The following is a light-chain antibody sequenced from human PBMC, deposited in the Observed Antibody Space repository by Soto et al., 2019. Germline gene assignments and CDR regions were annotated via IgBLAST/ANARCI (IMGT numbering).Light chain of an antibody. CDR3: QQYNIYSET. Sequence: DIQMTQSPSNLSASVGDRVTITCRASQTISSWLAWYQQRPGSAPKLLIYDASTLESGVLSRFSGSGSGTEFTLTISSLQPDDFATYYCQQYNIYSETFGQGTKVDSK. V-gene: IGKV1-5*01. J-gene: IGKJ1*01. CDR2: DAS. CDR1: QTISSW.